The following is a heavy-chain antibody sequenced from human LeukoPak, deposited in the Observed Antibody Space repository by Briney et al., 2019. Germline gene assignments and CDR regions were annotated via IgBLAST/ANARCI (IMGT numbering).Heavy chain of an antibody. V-gene: IGHV4-4*02. J-gene: IGHJ4*02. D-gene: IGHD2-15*01. CDR1: GGSISSSNW. CDR2: IYHSGST. Sequence: PSETLSLTCVVSGGSISSSNWWSWVRQPPGKGLEWIGEIYHSGSTNYNPSLKSRVAISVDKSKNQFSLKLSSATAADTAVYYCASVACTGGSCNPGADYWGQGTLVTVSS. CDR3: ASVACTGGSCNPGADY.